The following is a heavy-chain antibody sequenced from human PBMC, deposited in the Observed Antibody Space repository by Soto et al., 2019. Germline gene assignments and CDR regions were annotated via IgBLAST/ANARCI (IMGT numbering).Heavy chain of an antibody. CDR1: GFTFSSYA. CDR3: AKGGGSKDYYDTSGYYLYYCYAMDV. Sequence: EVQLLESGGGLVQPGGSLRLSCAASGFTFSSYAMTWVRQAPGKGLEWVSALSGSGVSTYYADSVKGRFTISRDNSKKTLYLRMNSLGAEDTAVYYCAKGGGSKDYYDTSGYYLYYCYAMDVWGQGTTVTVSS. V-gene: IGHV3-23*01. D-gene: IGHD3-22*01. J-gene: IGHJ6*02. CDR2: LSGSGVST.